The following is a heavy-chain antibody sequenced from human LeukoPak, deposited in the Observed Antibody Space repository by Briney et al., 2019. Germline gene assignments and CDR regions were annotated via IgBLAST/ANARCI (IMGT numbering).Heavy chain of an antibody. CDR3: ARMIDYNYGYAFDY. V-gene: IGHV3-48*02. CDR1: GFTLSIYT. CDR2: MSTSGSI. D-gene: IGHD5-18*01. J-gene: IGHJ4*02. Sequence: GGSLRLSCAASGFTLSIYTMNWVRQAPGKGLEWVSYMSTSGSISYADSVEGRFTISRDNAKNSLYLQMNSLRDEDTAVYYCARMIDYNYGYAFDYWGQGTLVTVSS.